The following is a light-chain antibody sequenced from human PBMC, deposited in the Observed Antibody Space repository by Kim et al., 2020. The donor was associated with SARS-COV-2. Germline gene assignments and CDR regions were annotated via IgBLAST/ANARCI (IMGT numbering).Light chain of an antibody. Sequence: PGERATLSCRASQSLSSNSLAWYQQRPGQAPRPLIYGASRRSTGIPDRFSGRGSGRDFTLTINRLEREDFAVYYCQQYASLPYTFGQGTKLE. V-gene: IGKV3-20*01. CDR2: GAS. CDR1: QSLSSNS. J-gene: IGKJ2*01. CDR3: QQYASLPYT.